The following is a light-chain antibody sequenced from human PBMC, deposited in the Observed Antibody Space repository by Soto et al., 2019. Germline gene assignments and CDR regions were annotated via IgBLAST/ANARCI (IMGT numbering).Light chain of an antibody. V-gene: IGKV3-20*01. J-gene: IGKJ1*01. Sequence: EFVLTQSPGTLSLSPGERATLSCRASQSVSSSYLAWYQQKPGQAPRLLIYGASSRATGIPDRFSGRGSGTDFTLTISRLEPEDFAVYYCQQYGSSPLGTFGQGTKVELQ. CDR2: GAS. CDR3: QQYGSSPLGT. CDR1: QSVSSSY.